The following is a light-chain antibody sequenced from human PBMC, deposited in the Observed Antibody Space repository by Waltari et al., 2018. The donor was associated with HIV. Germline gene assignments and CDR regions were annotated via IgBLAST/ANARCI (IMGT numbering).Light chain of an antibody. J-gene: IGLJ2*01. CDR3: QSYDSHLHVV. V-gene: IGLV1-40*01. Sequence: QSVLTQPPSVSGAPGQRVTISCTGNNSNIGAGYGVHWYQQLPGTVPKLLMSGNNNRPSGVPDRFSGSESGSSASLAITGLQTEDEADYYCQSYDSHLHVVFGGGTKLTVL. CDR2: GNN. CDR1: NSNIGAGYG.